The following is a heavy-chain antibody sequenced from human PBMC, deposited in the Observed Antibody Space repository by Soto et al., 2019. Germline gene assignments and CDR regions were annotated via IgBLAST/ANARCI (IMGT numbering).Heavy chain of an antibody. J-gene: IGHJ4*02. CDR2: ISYDGSNK. V-gene: IGHV3-30*03. CDR1: RFTFSDYG. Sequence: GGSLRLSCAAARFTFSDYGMHWVRQAPGKGLEWVAVISYDGSNKYYADSVKGRFTISRDNSKNTLYLQMNSLRAEDTAVYYCARDQRRTVVIIGIDYWGQGTLVTVSS. CDR3: ARDQRRTVVIIGIDY. D-gene: IGHD3-3*01.